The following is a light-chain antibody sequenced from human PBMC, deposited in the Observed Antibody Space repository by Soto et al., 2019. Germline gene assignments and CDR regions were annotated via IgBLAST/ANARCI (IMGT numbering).Light chain of an antibody. J-gene: IGKJ4*01. V-gene: IGKV1-33*01. CDR3: QQYDILPPT. Sequence: DIQMTQSPCSLSASVGDRVTITCQASQDITNYLNWYQQKPGKAPKLLIYGASNLEIGVPSRFSGSGSGADFTFTINSLQPEDIATYYCQQYDILPPTFGGGTKVDIK. CDR1: QDITNY. CDR2: GAS.